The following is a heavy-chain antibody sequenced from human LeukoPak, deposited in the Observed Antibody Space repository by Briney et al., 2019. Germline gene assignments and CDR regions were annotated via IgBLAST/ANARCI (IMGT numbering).Heavy chain of an antibody. CDR1: GGSISSGNYY. CDR2: IFYSGST. V-gene: IGHV4-61*05. J-gene: IGHJ5*02. D-gene: IGHD4-17*01. CDR3: ARHGVDDYGDYRGWFDP. Sequence: SETLSLTCTVSGGSISSGNYYWAWIRQPPGKGLEWIGFIFYSGSTNSNPSLKSRVTISVDTSKNQFSLKLSSVTAADTAVYYCARHGVDDYGDYRGWFDPWGQGTLVTVFS.